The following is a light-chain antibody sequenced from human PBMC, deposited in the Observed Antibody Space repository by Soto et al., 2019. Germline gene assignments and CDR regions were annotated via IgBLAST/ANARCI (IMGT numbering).Light chain of an antibody. CDR3: QQRSNWPALT. Sequence: IGLTQSPATLSLSPGERATLSCVASQSVSSSYLAWYQQKPGQAPRLLIYGASTRATGIPARFSGSGSGTDFTLTISSLEPEDFAVYYCQQRSNWPALTFGGGTKVDIK. J-gene: IGKJ4*01. V-gene: IGKV3D-20*02. CDR2: GAS. CDR1: QSVSSSY.